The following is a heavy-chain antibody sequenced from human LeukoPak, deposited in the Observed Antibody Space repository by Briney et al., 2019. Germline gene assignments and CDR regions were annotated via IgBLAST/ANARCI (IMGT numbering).Heavy chain of an antibody. J-gene: IGHJ4*02. D-gene: IGHD2-8*02. CDR1: GFTFSNYW. CDR2: IKPDGSEK. V-gene: IGHV3-7*01. CDR3: ATYRQVLLPFES. Sequence: PGGSLRLSCAASGFTFSNYWMTWFRQTPGKGLEWVGNIKPDGSEKYYVDSVKGRFTISGDNAKNSLFLQMSSLRVEDTAIYYCATYRQVLLPFESWGQGTLVTVSS.